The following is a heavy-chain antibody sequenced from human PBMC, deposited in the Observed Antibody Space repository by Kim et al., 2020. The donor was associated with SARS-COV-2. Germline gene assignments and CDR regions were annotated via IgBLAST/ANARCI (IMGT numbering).Heavy chain of an antibody. J-gene: IGHJ4*02. CDR3: ARMRAGLYYDILTGYGPLDY. CDR1: GGSFSGYY. D-gene: IGHD3-9*01. Sequence: SETLSLTCAVYGGSFSGYYWSWIRQPPGKGLEWIGEINHSGSTNYNPSLKSRVTISVDTSKNQFSLKLSSVTAADTAVYYCARMRAGLYYDILTGYGPLDYWGQGTLVTVSS. V-gene: IGHV4-34*01. CDR2: INHSGST.